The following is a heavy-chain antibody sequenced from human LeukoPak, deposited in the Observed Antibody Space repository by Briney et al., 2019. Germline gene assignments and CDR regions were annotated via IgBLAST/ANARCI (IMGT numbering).Heavy chain of an antibody. CDR2: INPSGGST. Sequence: GASVKVSCKASGYTFTSYYMHWVRQPPGQGLEWMGIINPSGGSTSYAQKFQGRVTMTRDTSTSTVYMELSSLKSEDTAVYYCASLLDDYAYYYYGMDVWGQGTTVTVSS. J-gene: IGHJ6*02. CDR1: GYTFTSYY. CDR3: ASLLDDYAYYYYGMDV. D-gene: IGHD4-17*01. V-gene: IGHV1-46*01.